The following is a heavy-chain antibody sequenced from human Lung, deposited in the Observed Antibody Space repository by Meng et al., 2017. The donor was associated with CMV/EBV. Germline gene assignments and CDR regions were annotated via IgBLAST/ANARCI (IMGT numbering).Heavy chain of an antibody. J-gene: IGHJ4*02. Sequence: ASVXVSXKASGYTFTSHGISWVRQAPGQGLEWMGWISAYSGNTKYVQRFQDRVTMTTDTSTSTAYMELRSLRSDDTAVYYCARARCAEGTCYEDDWGQGTLVTVSS. CDR2: ISAYSGNT. CDR3: ARARCAEGTCYEDD. D-gene: IGHD2-15*01. V-gene: IGHV1-18*01. CDR1: GYTFTSHG.